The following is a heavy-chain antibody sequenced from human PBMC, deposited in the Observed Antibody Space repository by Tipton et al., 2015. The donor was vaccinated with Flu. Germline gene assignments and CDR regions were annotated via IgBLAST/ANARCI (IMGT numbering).Heavy chain of an antibody. Sequence: TLSLTCTVSGGSLSSFYWSWIRQPAGKGLEWIGRIYSSVTTNFNASLKSRLTVSVDASKKQFSLTLSSVTAADTAVYYCARGSGSGTFVIFDFWGQGTVVTISS. CDR2: IYSSVTT. J-gene: IGHJ4*02. CDR3: ARGSGSGTFVIFDF. D-gene: IGHD3-10*01. CDR1: GGSLSSFY. V-gene: IGHV4-4*07.